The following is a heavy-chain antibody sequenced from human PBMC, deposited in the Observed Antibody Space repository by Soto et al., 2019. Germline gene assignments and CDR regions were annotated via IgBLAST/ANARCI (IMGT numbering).Heavy chain of an antibody. D-gene: IGHD3-3*01. CDR3: ARKGRGVVIRNYYYYYMDV. CDR2: INHSGGT. CDR1: GGSFSGYY. J-gene: IGHJ6*03. V-gene: IGHV4-34*01. Sequence: SETLSLTCAVYGGSFSGYYWSWIRQPPGKGLEWIGEINHSGGTNYNPSLKSRVTISVDTSKNQFSLKLSTVTAADTAVYYCARKGRGVVIRNYYYYYMDVWGQGTTVTVSS.